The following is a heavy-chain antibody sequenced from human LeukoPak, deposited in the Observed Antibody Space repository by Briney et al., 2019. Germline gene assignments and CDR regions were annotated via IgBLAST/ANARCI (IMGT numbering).Heavy chain of an antibody. CDR3: AKDINTVGVIRWFDP. CDR2: IHTSGST. V-gene: IGHV4-4*07. Sequence: SETLSLTCTVSGGSISSYYWSWLRQPAGKGLEWIGRIHTSGSTNYNPSLKSRVTMSADTSKNQFSLKLSSVTAADTAVYYCAKDINTVGVIRWFDPWGQGTLVTVSS. J-gene: IGHJ5*02. D-gene: IGHD3-10*01. CDR1: GGSISSYY.